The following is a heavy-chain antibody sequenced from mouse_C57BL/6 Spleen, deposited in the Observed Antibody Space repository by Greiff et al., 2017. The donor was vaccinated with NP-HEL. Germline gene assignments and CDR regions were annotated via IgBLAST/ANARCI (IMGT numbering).Heavy chain of an antibody. CDR2: IYPRDGST. CDR3: ARLGDGYYVAY. V-gene: IGHV1-85*01. Sequence: QVQLKQSGPELVKPGASVKLSCKASGYTFTSYDINWVKQRPGQGLEWIGWIYPRDGSTKYNEKFKGKATLTVGTSSSTAYMELHSLTSEDSAVYFCARLGDGYYVAYWGQGTLVTVSA. CDR1: GYTFTSYD. D-gene: IGHD2-3*01. J-gene: IGHJ3*01.